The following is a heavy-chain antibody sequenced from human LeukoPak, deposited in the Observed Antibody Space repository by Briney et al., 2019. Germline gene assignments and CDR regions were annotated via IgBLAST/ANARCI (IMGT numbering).Heavy chain of an antibody. V-gene: IGHV4-4*07. J-gene: IGHJ5*02. CDR1: VGSISSYY. D-gene: IGHD6-19*01. CDR2: IYTSGST. CDR3: ARVLSSGWYKGWFDP. Sequence: PSETLSLTCTVSVGSISSYYWSWLRQPAGKGLEWIGRIYTSGSTNYNPSLKSRVTMSVDTSKNQFSLKLSSVTAADTAVYYCARVLSSGWYKGWFDPWGKGTLVTVSS.